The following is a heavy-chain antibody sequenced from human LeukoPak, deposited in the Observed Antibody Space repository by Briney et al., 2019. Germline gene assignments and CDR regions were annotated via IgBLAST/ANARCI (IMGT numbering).Heavy chain of an antibody. J-gene: IGHJ4*02. CDR3: ARAKTSGLAAAADY. Sequence: AGSLSLSCAASGFTFSSYSMNWVRQAPGKGLEWISYISSSSSTIYYADSVKGRFTISRDNAKNSLYLQMNSLRSDDTAVYYCARAKTSGLAAAADYWGQGTLVTVSS. V-gene: IGHV3-48*01. D-gene: IGHD6-13*01. CDR1: GFTFSSYS. CDR2: ISSSSSTI.